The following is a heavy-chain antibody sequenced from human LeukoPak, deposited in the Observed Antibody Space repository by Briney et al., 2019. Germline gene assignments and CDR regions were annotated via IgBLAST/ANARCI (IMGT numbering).Heavy chain of an antibody. CDR3: ARTYDSSGYFDY. J-gene: IGHJ4*02. CDR1: GGTFISYA. CDR2: IIPIFGTA. V-gene: IGHV1-69*13. Sequence: GASVKVSCKASGGTFISYAISWVRQAPGQGLEWVGGIIPIFGTANYAQKFQGRVTITADESTSTAYMELSSLRSEDTAVYYCARTYDSSGYFDYWGQGTLVTVSS. D-gene: IGHD3-22*01.